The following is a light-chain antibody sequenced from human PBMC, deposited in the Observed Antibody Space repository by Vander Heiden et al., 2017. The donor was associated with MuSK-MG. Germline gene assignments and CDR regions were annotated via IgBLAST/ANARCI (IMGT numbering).Light chain of an antibody. CDR2: EPP. J-gene: IGKJ4*01. CDR1: QDLGTC. Sequence: DTVLTQSPPTLSFSPGESATLSCRASQDLGTCFAFYQQEPCLAPTLLPLEPPTRGAGSAARFSSSGCWGEFTLAITSLEREDFAGYYCRQHRGWLPITFGGGTKVQLK. V-gene: IGKV3-11*02. CDR3: RQHRGWLPIT.